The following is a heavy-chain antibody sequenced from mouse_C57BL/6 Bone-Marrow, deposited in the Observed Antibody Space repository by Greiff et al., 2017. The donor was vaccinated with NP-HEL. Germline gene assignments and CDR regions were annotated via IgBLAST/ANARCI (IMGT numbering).Heavy chain of an antibody. V-gene: IGHV1-19*01. D-gene: IGHD6-1*01. CDR1: GYTFTDYY. CDR2: INPYNGGT. J-gene: IGHJ4*01. Sequence: VHVKQSGPVLVKPGASVKMSCKASGYTFTDYYMNWVKQSHGKSLEWIGVINPYNGGTSYNQKFKGKATLTVYKSSSTAYMELNSLTSEDSAVYYCARSSTSYYYAMDYWGQGTSVTVSS. CDR3: ARSSTSYYYAMDY.